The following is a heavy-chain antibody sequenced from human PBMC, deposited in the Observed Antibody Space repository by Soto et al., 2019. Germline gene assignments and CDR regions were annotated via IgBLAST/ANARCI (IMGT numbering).Heavy chain of an antibody. Sequence: GGSLRLSCAASGFTFSSYGMHWVRQAPGKGLEWVAVIWYDGTNKYYADSVKGRFTISRDNSKNTLYLQMNSLRAEDTAVYYCARDLEQGSTSCYACNYYYYGMDVWGQGTTVTVSS. V-gene: IGHV3-33*01. CDR3: ARDLEQGSTSCYACNYYYYGMDV. J-gene: IGHJ6*02. CDR2: IWYDGTNK. CDR1: GFTFSSYG. D-gene: IGHD2-2*01.